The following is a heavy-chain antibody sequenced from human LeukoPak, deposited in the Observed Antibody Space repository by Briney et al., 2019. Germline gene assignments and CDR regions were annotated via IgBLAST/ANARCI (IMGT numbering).Heavy chain of an antibody. V-gene: IGHV3-30*18. J-gene: IGHJ6*02. CDR3: AKGQLRYFDWLSSYYNYGMDV. D-gene: IGHD3-9*01. CDR1: GFTFSSYG. CDR2: ISYDGSYK. Sequence: GRSLRLSCAASGFTFSSYGMHWVRQAPGKGLEWVAVISYDGSYKCYADSVKGRLTISRDNSKNTLYLQMNSLRAEDTAVYYCAKGQLRYFDWLSSYYNYGMDVWGQGTTVTVSS.